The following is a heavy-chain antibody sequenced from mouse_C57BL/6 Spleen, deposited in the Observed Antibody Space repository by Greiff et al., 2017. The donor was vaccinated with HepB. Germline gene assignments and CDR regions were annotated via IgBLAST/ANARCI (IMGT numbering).Heavy chain of an antibody. Sequence: EVQLQQSGAELVRPGASVKLSCTASGFNIKDDYMHWVKQRPEQGLEWIGWIDPENGDTEYASKFQGKATITADTSSNTAYLQLSSLTSEDTAVYYCTTSGYYVVRWGQGTLVTVSA. V-gene: IGHV14-4*01. CDR2: IDPENGDT. D-gene: IGHD2-3*01. J-gene: IGHJ3*02. CDR1: GFNIKDDY. CDR3: TTSGYYVVR.